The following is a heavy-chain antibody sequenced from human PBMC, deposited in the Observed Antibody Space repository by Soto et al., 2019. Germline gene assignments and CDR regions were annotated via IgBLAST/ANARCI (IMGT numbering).Heavy chain of an antibody. D-gene: IGHD2-15*01. CDR3: AKDWAGYCSGDSCFEFFDN. CDR1: GFTFSSYT. V-gene: IGHV3-23*01. J-gene: IGHJ4*02. CDR2: VSGSGGST. Sequence: EVQLLESGGGLVQPGGSLRLSCAASGFTFSSYTMSWVHQAPGKGLEWVSFVSGSGGSTYYADSVKGRFTISRDNSKNTLHLQMNSLSGEDTAIYYCAKDWAGYCSGDSCFEFFDNWGQGTLVTVSS.